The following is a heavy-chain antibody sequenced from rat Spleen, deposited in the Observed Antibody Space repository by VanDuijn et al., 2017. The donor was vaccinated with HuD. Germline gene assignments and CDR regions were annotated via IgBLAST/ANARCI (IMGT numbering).Heavy chain of an antibody. CDR3: ARPHSSHYVMDA. V-gene: IGHV5-7*01. CDR2: ISYDGSST. Sequence: EVQLVESGGGLVQPGRSMKLSCAASGFTFSHYDMAWVRQAPKKGLEWVASISYDGSSTYYRDSVKGRFTISRDNAKSTLYLQMDSLRSEDAATYYCARPHSSHYVMDAWGQGASVTVSS. J-gene: IGHJ4*01. D-gene: IGHD1-8*01. CDR1: GFTFSHYD.